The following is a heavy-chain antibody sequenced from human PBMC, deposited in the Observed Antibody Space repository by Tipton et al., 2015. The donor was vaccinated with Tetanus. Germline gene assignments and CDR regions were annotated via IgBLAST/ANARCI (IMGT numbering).Heavy chain of an antibody. V-gene: IGHV4-39*07. CDR2: IYYTGNT. D-gene: IGHD2-15*01. CDR3: ARDQKSATLSHFFYGLDV. Sequence: TLSLTCTVYGGSISSSTYYWGWLRQPPGKGLEWIATIYYTGNTDYNPSLKSRVTISVDTSRKQFSLRLSSVTAADTAVYYCARDQKSATLSHFFYGLDVWGQGTTVTVSS. J-gene: IGHJ6*02. CDR1: GGSISSSTYY.